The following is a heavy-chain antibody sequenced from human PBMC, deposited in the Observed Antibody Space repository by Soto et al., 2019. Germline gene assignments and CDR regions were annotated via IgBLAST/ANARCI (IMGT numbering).Heavy chain of an antibody. V-gene: IGHV1-3*01. Sequence: ASVKVSCKASGYTFTSYAMHWVRQAPGQRLEWMGWINAGNGNTKYSQKFQGRVTITRDTSASTAYMELSSLRSEDTAVYYCAKSYGSERYYLCYWGQGTLVTVSS. D-gene: IGHD3-10*01. J-gene: IGHJ4*02. CDR2: INAGNGNT. CDR1: GYTFTSYA. CDR3: AKSYGSERYYLCY.